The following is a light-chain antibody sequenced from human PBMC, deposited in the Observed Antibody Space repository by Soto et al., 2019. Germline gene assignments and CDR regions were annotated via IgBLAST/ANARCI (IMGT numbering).Light chain of an antibody. CDR1: SSDVGGYNY. Sequence: QSVLTQPASVSGSPGQSITIPCTGTSSDVGGYNYVSWYQQHPGKAPKLMIYDVSNRPSGVSNRFSGSKSGNTASLTISGIQAEDEADYYCSSYTSSSTLVFGGGTKLTVL. CDR2: DVS. V-gene: IGLV2-14*01. CDR3: SSYTSSSTLV. J-gene: IGLJ2*01.